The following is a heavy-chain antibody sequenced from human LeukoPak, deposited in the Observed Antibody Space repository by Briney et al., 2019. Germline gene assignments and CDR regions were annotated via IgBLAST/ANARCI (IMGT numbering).Heavy chain of an antibody. CDR2: IIPIFGTA. CDR1: GGTFSSYA. D-gene: IGHD2-21*02. V-gene: IGHV1-69*13. Sequence: SVKVSCKASGGTFSSYAISWVRQAPGQGLEWMGGIIPIFGTANYAQKFQGRVTITADESTSTAYMELSSLRSEDTAAYYCAVCGGDCKDYYYYGMDVWGQGTTVTVSS. CDR3: AVCGGDCKDYYYYGMDV. J-gene: IGHJ6*02.